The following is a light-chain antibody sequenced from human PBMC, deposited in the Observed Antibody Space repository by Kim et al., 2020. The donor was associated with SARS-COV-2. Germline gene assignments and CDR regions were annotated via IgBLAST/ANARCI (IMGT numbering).Light chain of an antibody. CDR3: QQRSNWPPLT. J-gene: IGKJ1*01. CDR1: QSVSSY. Sequence: EIVLTQSPATMSLSPGERATLSCRASQSVSSYLAWYQQKPGQAPRLLIYDASNRATGIPARFSGSGSGTDFTLTISSLEPEDFAVYYCQQRSNWPPLTFGQGTKVYIK. CDR2: DAS. V-gene: IGKV3-11*01.